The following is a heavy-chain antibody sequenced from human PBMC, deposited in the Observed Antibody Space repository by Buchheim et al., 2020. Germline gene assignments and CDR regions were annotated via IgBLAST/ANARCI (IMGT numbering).Heavy chain of an antibody. CDR3: ARDLRGTEDMFDS. J-gene: IGHJ4*02. CDR2: VTIDESDT. D-gene: IGHD2-15*01. V-gene: IGHV3-74*01. Sequence: EVQLVESGGGLVQPGGSLRLSCAASGFTFSNYWMHWVRQAPGKGLVWVSRVTIDESDTSYADSVKGRFTISRDTARNTLYLQMNSLRDEDTAVYYCARDLRGTEDMFDSWGLGTL. CDR1: GFTFSNYW.